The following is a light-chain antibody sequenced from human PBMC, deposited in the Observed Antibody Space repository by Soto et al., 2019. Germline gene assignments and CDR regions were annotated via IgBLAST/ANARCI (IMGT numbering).Light chain of an antibody. CDR3: SSYTSSSTLEV. Sequence: QSVLTQPASVSGSPGQSITISCTGTSSDVGGYNYVSWYQQHPGKAPKLMIYDVSNRPSGVSNRFSGSKSGNTASLTISGLQAQHAADSHRSSYTSSSTLEVFGSGTKVTVL. J-gene: IGLJ1*01. CDR2: DVS. CDR1: SSDVGGYNY. V-gene: IGLV2-14*01.